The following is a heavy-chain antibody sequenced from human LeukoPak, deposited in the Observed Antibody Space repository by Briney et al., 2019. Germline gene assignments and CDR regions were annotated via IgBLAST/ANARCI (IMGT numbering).Heavy chain of an antibody. Sequence: QPGGSLRLSCAASGFTFSSYEMNWVRQAPGKGLEWVSYISSSGSTINFADSVKGRFTISRDSAKNSLFLQMNSLRAEDTAVYYCARETYILGAQPLDYWGQGTLVTVSS. CDR1: GFTFSSYE. CDR3: ARETYILGAQPLDY. D-gene: IGHD1-26*01. V-gene: IGHV3-48*03. J-gene: IGHJ4*02. CDR2: ISSSGSTI.